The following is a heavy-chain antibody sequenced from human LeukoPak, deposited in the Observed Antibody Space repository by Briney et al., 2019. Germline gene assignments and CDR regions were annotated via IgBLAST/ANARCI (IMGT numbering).Heavy chain of an antibody. CDR3: ASSDSSGYSPDY. Sequence: SSITSCSTYIYYAPSVNVRFTISSDNAKNSLYLQMNSLRAEDTAVYYRASSDSSGYSPDYWGQGTLVTVSS. D-gene: IGHD3-22*01. CDR2: ITSCSTYI. J-gene: IGHJ4*02. V-gene: IGHV3-21*01.